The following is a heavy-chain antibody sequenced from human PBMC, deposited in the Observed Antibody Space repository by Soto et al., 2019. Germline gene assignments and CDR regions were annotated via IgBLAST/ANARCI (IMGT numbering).Heavy chain of an antibody. J-gene: IGHJ5*02. CDR3: ARRHLAVAVSPWFDP. CDR2: IDSSGEK. CDR1: GLSITDSEMG. D-gene: IGHD6-19*01. V-gene: IGHV2-26*01. Sequence: QVTLKESGPVLVKPTETLTLRCTVSGLSITDSEMGVSWIRQPPGQPLEWLAHIDSSGEKSYRTFLKSRLAIPKDTSKSQIVLTMTNMDPADTATYYCARRHLAVAVSPWFDPWGQGIPVNVSS.